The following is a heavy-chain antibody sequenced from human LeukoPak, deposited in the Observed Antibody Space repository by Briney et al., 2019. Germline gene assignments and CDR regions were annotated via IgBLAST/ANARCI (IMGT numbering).Heavy chain of an antibody. CDR3: AKAKNYYDSSGYGD. Sequence: GGSLRLSCAASGFTFSDYAMTWVRQAPGKGLQWVSLISDSGGSTYYADSVKGRFTVSRDNSKATLYLQMNSLRAEDTAVYYCAKAKNYYDSSGYGDWGQGTLVTVSS. D-gene: IGHD3-22*01. CDR2: ISDSGGST. CDR1: GFTFSDYA. V-gene: IGHV3-23*01. J-gene: IGHJ4*02.